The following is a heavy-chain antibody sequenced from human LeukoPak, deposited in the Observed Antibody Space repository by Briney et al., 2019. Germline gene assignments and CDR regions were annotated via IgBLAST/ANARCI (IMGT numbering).Heavy chain of an antibody. Sequence: SVKVSCKASGGTFNSYAISWVRQAPGQGLEWMGRIIPIFGIANYAQKFQGRVTITADKSTSTAYMELSSLRSEDTAVYYCAREADIVVVPAAIRRGYYFDYWGQGTLVTVSS. D-gene: IGHD2-2*01. CDR2: IIPIFGIA. V-gene: IGHV1-69*04. CDR3: AREADIVVVPAAIRRGYYFDY. CDR1: GGTFNSYA. J-gene: IGHJ4*02.